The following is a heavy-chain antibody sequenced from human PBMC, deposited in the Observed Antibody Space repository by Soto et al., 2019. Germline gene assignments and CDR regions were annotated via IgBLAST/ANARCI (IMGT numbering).Heavy chain of an antibody. D-gene: IGHD6-13*01. Sequence: GGSLRLSCAASGFTFSSYAMSWVRQAPGKGLEWVSAISGSGGSTYYADSVKGRFTISRDNSKNTLYLQMNSLRAEDTAVYYCAKGALPGIAAAYYYMDVWGKGTTVTVSS. V-gene: IGHV3-23*01. CDR3: AKGALPGIAAAYYYMDV. J-gene: IGHJ6*03. CDR2: ISGSGGST. CDR1: GFTFSSYA.